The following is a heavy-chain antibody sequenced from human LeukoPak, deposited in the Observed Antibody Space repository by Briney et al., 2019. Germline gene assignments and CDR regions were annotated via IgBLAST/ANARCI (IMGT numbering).Heavy chain of an antibody. J-gene: IGHJ4*02. D-gene: IGHD3-22*01. CDR2: ISWNSGSI. V-gene: IGHV3-9*01. CDR3: AKQYYYDSSGSPLDY. Sequence: GGSLRLSCAASGFTFDDYAMHWVRQAPGKGLEWVSGISWNSGSIGYADSVKGRFTISRDNAKNSLYLQMSSLRAEDTALYYCAKQYYYDSSGSPLDYWGQGTLVTVSS. CDR1: GFTFDDYA.